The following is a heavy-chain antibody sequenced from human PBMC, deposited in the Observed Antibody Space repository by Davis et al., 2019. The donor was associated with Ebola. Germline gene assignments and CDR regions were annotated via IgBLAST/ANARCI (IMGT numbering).Heavy chain of an antibody. Sequence: ASVKVSCKASGYTFTSYGITWVRQAPGQGLEWMGWINPHNGNTNYAQNVQGRVTMTTDTSTSTAYMEVGSLRSDDTAVYYCARDYWDYYDSSGYHFYYYYGMDVWGKGTTVTVSS. CDR2: INPHNGNT. CDR3: ARDYWDYYDSSGYHFYYYYGMDV. V-gene: IGHV1-18*04. J-gene: IGHJ6*04. CDR1: GYTFTSYG. D-gene: IGHD3-22*01.